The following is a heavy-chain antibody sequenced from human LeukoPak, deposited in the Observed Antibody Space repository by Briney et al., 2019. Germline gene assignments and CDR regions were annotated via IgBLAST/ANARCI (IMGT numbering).Heavy chain of an antibody. CDR3: EKSASYSFDY. CDR1: GFTFSSYD. D-gene: IGHD1-26*01. V-gene: IGHV3-30*18. J-gene: IGHJ4*02. CDR2: ISYDGSNT. Sequence: GRSLRLSCAASGFTFSSYDIHWVRQAPGKGLEWVADISYDGSNTYYADSVKGRFTISRGNSKNTLYLQMNSLRTDDTAAYYCEKSASYSFDYWGQGTLVTVSS.